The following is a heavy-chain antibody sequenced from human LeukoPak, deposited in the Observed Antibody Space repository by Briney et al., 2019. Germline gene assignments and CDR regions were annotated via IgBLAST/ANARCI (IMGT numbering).Heavy chain of an antibody. CDR2: ISSSSSYI. J-gene: IGHJ4*02. CDR3: ARDARYYYDSSGYDY. Sequence: KTGGSLRLSCAASGFTFSSYSMNWVRQAPGKGLEWVSSISSSSSYIYYADSVKGRFTISRDNAKNSLYLQMNSLRAEDTAVYYCARDARYYYDSSGYDYWGQGTPVTVSS. V-gene: IGHV3-21*01. D-gene: IGHD3-22*01. CDR1: GFTFSSYS.